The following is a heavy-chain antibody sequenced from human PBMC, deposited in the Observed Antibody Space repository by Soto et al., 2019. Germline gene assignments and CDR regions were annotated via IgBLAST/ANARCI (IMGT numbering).Heavy chain of an antibody. CDR3: ARELTYYYGSGSYYNTYYYYGMDV. J-gene: IGHJ6*02. D-gene: IGHD3-10*01. CDR1: GGSISSGDCY. Sequence: PSETLSLTCTVSGGSISSGDCYWSWIRQPPGKGLEWIGYIYYSGSTYYNPSLKSRVTISVDTSKNQFSLKLSSVTAADTAVYYCARELTYYYGSGSYYNTYYYYGMDVWGQGTTVTVSS. CDR2: IYYSGST. V-gene: IGHV4-30-4*01.